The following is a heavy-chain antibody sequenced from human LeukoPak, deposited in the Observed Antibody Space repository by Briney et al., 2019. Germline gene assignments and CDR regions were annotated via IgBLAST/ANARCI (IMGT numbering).Heavy chain of an antibody. CDR1: GFTFSSYE. CDR3: AKDKGASYSSPPIDP. Sequence: GGSLRLSCAASGFTFSSYEMSWVRQAPGKGLEWVSVIYRGGSTYYADSVKGRFTISRDNSKNTLYLQMNSLRGEDTAVYYCAKDKGASYSSPPIDPWGQGTLVTVSS. D-gene: IGHD6-13*01. J-gene: IGHJ5*02. CDR2: IYRGGST. V-gene: IGHV3-66*02.